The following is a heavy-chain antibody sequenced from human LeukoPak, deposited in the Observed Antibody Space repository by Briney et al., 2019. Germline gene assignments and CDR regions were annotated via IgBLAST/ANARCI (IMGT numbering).Heavy chain of an antibody. CDR1: GGSISSGSYY. CDR2: IYTSGST. V-gene: IGHV4-61*02. CDR3: ARDYYDSSGPLWGYYYMDV. Sequence: PSETLSLTCTVSGGSISSGSYYWSWIRQPAGKGLEWIGRIYTSGSTNYNPSLKSRVTISVDTSKNQFSLKLSSVTAADTAVYYCARDYYDSSGPLWGYYYMDVWGKGTTVTISS. D-gene: IGHD3-22*01. J-gene: IGHJ6*03.